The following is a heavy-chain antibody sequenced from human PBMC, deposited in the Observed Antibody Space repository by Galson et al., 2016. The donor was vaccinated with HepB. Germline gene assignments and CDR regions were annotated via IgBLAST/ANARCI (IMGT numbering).Heavy chain of an antibody. CDR3: ARYHYDSRRYYYHGMDV. Sequence: SLRLSCAASAFNFSNNYMTWVRQSPRQGLEWVSTIQSGASTYYAASVKGRFIISRDSSKNKVYLQMNSLRAADTAVYYCARYHYDSRRYYYHGMDVWGQGTTVAVS. D-gene: IGHD3-22*01. CDR1: AFNFSNNY. V-gene: IGHV3-53*01. J-gene: IGHJ6*02. CDR2: IQSGAST.